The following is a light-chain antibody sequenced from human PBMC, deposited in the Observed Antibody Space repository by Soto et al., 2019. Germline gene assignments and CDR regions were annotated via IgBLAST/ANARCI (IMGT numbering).Light chain of an antibody. Sequence: EILMTQSPATLSVSPGERATLSCSASQSVSSNLAWYQQKPGQAPRLLIYGASTRATGIPARISGSGSGTEVTLTISSLQSEDFAVYYCQQYNNWPPWTFGQGTKVEIK. CDR1: QSVSSN. V-gene: IGKV3-15*01. CDR3: QQYNNWPPWT. J-gene: IGKJ1*01. CDR2: GAS.